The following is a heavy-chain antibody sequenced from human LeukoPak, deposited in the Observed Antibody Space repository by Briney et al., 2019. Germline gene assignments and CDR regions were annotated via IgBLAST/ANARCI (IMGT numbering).Heavy chain of an antibody. CDR1: GFTFSSYW. J-gene: IGHJ5*02. CDR2: IKQDGSEK. D-gene: IGHD6-13*01. Sequence: GGSLRLSCAASGFTFSSYWMSWVRQAPGKGLEWVANIKQDGSEKYYVDSVKGRFTISRDNAKNSLYLQMSSLRAEDTAVYYCARGGSSSMYNWFGPWGQGTLVTVSS. CDR3: ARGGSSSMYNWFGP. V-gene: IGHV3-7*03.